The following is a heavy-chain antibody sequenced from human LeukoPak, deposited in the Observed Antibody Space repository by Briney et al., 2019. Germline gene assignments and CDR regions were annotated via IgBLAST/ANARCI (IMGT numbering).Heavy chain of an antibody. Sequence: PSETLSLTCAVYGGSFSGYYWSWIRQPPGKGLEWIGEINHSGSTNYNPPLKSRVTISVDTSKNQFSLKLSSVTAADTAVYYCARTSGYSYGPIDYWGQGTLVTVSS. CDR2: INHSGST. CDR1: GGSFSGYY. CDR3: ARTSGYSYGPIDY. V-gene: IGHV4-34*01. J-gene: IGHJ4*02. D-gene: IGHD5-18*01.